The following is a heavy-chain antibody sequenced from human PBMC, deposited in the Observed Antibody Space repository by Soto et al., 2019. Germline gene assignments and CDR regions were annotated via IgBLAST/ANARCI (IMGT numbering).Heavy chain of an antibody. V-gene: IGHV3-30*18. CDR3: AKYSSSSHYYYYYGMDV. CDR1: GFTLSTYG. Sequence: QVQLVDSGGGVVQRGRSLRLSCAASGFTLSTYGMHWVRQAPGKGLEWVALISRDGSASYYADSVKGRFIISRDTSNNTLYIQMNGLRTEDTPVYYCAKYSSSSHYYYYYGMDVWGQGTTVTVSS. D-gene: IGHD6-6*01. CDR2: ISRDGSAS. J-gene: IGHJ6*02.